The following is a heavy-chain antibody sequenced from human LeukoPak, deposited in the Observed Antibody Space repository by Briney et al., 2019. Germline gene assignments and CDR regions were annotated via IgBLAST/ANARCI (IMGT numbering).Heavy chain of an antibody. CDR3: AKVGRITIFGVGSDAFDI. CDR1: GFTFSSYA. V-gene: IGHV3-23*01. CDR2: ISGSGGST. J-gene: IGHJ3*02. D-gene: IGHD3-3*01. Sequence: GGSLRLSCAASGFTFSSYAMSWVRQAPGKGLEWVSAISGSGGSTYYADSVKGRFTISRDNSKNTLYLQMNSLRAEDTAVYYCAKVGRITIFGVGSDAFDIWGQGTMVTVPS.